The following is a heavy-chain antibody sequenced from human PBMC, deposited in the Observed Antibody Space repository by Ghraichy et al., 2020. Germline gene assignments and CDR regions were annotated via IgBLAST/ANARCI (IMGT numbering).Heavy chain of an antibody. V-gene: IGHV1-2*02. CDR2: INPNSGGT. D-gene: IGHD1-26*01. Sequence: ASVKVSCKASGYTFTGYYMHWVRHAPGQGLEWMGWINPNSGGTNYAQKFQGRVTMTRDTSISTAYMELSRLRSDDTAVYYCARDLSSLGPYELLRLYYYYYGMDVWGQGTTVTVSS. CDR3: ARDLSSLGPYELLRLYYYYYGMDV. J-gene: IGHJ6*02. CDR1: GYTFTGYY.